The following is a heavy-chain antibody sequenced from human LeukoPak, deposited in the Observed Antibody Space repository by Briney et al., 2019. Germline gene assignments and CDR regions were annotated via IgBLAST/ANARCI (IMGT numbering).Heavy chain of an antibody. V-gene: IGHV3-30*02. J-gene: IGHJ5*02. Sequence: GGSLRLSCAASGFTFSSYGMHWVRQAPGKGLEWVAFIRYDGSNKYYADSVKGRFTTSRDNSKNTLYLQMKSLRAEDTAVYYCAKDRRIVAVGPRRTIKNCLDPWGQGTLVTVSS. CDR3: AKDRRIVAVGPRRTIKNCLDP. D-gene: IGHD6-13*01. CDR1: GFTFSSYG. CDR2: IRYDGSNK.